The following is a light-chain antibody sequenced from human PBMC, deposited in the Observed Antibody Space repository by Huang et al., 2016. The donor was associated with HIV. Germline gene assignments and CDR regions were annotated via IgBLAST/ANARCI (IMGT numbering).Light chain of an antibody. V-gene: IGKV3-15*01. Sequence: EIVMTQSPATLSVSPGERATLSCRASQGVRTNLAWYQQKPGQAPRLVIYGAFTRAPGTPDRLSGSGSGTEFTLTISSLQTEDVAVYYCQQYNKWPDFTFGPGTKVDV. CDR3: QQYNKWPDFT. J-gene: IGKJ3*01. CDR2: GAF. CDR1: QGVRTN.